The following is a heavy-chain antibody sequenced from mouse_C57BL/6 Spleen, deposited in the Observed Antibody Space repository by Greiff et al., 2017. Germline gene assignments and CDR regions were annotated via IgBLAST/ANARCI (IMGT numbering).Heavy chain of an antibody. J-gene: IGHJ1*03. V-gene: IGHV14-2*01. CDR1: GFNITDYY. Sequence: EVQRVESGAELVKPGASVKLSCTASGFNITDYYMHWVKQRPEQGLEWIGRIDPADGETKYAPKFQGKATITADTSSNTAYLQLSSLTSEDTAVYYGAREVRYDRDVEGWGTGTTVTGAS. CDR2: IDPADGET. CDR3: AREVRYDRDVEG. D-gene: IGHD2-12*01.